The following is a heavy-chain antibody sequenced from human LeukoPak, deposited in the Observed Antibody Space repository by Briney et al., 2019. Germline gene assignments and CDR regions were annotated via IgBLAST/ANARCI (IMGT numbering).Heavy chain of an antibody. Sequence: PGGPLRLSCAASGFTFSSYGMSWVRQAPGKGLEWVSAISGSGLYAYYSDSVKGRFTISRDNSKNTLYLQVNGLRVGDTAVYYCAKSQWLQSGGLDYWGQGTLVTVSS. V-gene: IGHV3-23*01. J-gene: IGHJ4*02. D-gene: IGHD5-24*01. CDR3: AKSQWLQSGGLDY. CDR2: ISGSGLYA. CDR1: GFTFSSYG.